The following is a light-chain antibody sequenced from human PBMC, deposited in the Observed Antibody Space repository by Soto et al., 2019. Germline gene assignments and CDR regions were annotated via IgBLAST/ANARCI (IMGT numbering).Light chain of an antibody. Sequence: EIVLTQSPGTLSLSPGERATLSCRASQSVSRNLAWYQQKPGKAPRLLIYGASTRATGIPARFSGSGSGTEFTLTISSLQSEDFAVYYCQQYDNWPLTFGGGTKVDIK. CDR2: GAS. CDR3: QQYDNWPLT. CDR1: QSVSRN. J-gene: IGKJ4*01. V-gene: IGKV3-15*01.